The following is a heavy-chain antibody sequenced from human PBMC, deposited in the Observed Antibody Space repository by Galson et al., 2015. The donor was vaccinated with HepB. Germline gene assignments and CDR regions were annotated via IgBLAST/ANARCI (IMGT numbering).Heavy chain of an antibody. CDR3: ARDGGIGGTYYYDSKGSAY. CDR2: ISAYNGNT. CDR1: GYTFTSYG. D-gene: IGHD3-22*01. J-gene: IGHJ4*02. Sequence: SVKVSCKASGYTFTSYGISWVRQAPGQGLEWMGWISAYNGNTNYAQKLQGRVTMTTDTSTSTAYMELRSLRSDDTAVYYCARDGGIGGTYYYDSKGSAYWGQGTLVTVSS. V-gene: IGHV1-18*01.